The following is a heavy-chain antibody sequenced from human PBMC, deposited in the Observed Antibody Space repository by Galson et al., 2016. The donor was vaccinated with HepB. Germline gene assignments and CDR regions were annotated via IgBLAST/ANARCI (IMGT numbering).Heavy chain of an antibody. CDR3: ARGGSGYYDAFHI. D-gene: IGHD5-12*01. CDR1: GFPFTGYY. CDR2: INPNNGDT. V-gene: IGHV1-2*02. Sequence: SVKVSCKASGFPFTGYYMHWVRQAPGQGLEWLGWINPNNGDTHYAQNFQGRVTMTRDTSITTVDMELSRLRSDDTAIYYCARGGSGYYDAFHIWGQGTMVTFSS. J-gene: IGHJ3*02.